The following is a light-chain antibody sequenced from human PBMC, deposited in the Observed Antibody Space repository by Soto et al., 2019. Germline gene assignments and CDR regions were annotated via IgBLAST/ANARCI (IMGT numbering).Light chain of an antibody. Sequence: EIVLTQSPGTLSLSPGERATLSCRASQTVGNNYLDWYQQKPGQAPRLLIYGASSRATVIPDRFSGSGSGTDFTFTISRLEPEDFAVYYCRQSATSPRTFGQGTKVEIK. V-gene: IGKV3-20*01. J-gene: IGKJ1*01. CDR2: GAS. CDR1: QTVGNNY. CDR3: RQSATSPRT.